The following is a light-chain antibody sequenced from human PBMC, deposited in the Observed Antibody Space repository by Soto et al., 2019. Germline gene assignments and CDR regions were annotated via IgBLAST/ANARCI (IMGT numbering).Light chain of an antibody. CDR3: QQYHNWPTYI. CDR2: DAS. Sequence: ETVMTQSPATLSVSPGERATLSCRTSQSVGTKLAWYQQKPGQAPRLLIYDASTRATGISARFSGSGSGTEFTLSISSLQSEDFAFYYCQQYHNWPTYIFGQGTKLEIK. V-gene: IGKV3-15*01. J-gene: IGKJ2*01. CDR1: QSVGTK.